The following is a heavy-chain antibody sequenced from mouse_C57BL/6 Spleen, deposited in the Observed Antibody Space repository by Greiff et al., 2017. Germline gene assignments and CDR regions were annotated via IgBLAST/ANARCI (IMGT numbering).Heavy chain of an antibody. D-gene: IGHD1-1*01. V-gene: IGHV1-59*01. CDR1: GYTFTSYW. Sequence: QVQLQQPGAELVRPGTSVKLSCKASGYTFTSYWMHWVKQRPGQGLEWIGVIDPSDSYTNYNQKFKGKATLTVDTSSSTAYMQLSSLTSEDSAVYYCAREITTVTNYWGQGTTLTVSS. J-gene: IGHJ2*01. CDR2: IDPSDSYT. CDR3: AREITTVTNY.